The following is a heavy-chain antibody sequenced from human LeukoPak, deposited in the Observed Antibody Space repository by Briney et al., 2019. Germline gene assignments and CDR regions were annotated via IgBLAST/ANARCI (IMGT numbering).Heavy chain of an antibody. Sequence: SVKVSCKASGGTFSRSGISWVRQAPGQGLEWMGGIIPIFGTVNYAQKFQGRVTITADESTSTAYMELTSQRSEDTAIYYCARDGAIFDSRGYYYLWWGQGTLVTVSS. CDR1: GGTFSRSG. V-gene: IGHV1-69*01. CDR3: ARDGAIFDSRGYYYLW. CDR2: IIPIFGTV. J-gene: IGHJ4*02. D-gene: IGHD3-22*01.